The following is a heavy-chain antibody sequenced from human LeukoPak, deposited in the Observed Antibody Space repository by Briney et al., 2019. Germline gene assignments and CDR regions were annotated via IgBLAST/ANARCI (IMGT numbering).Heavy chain of an antibody. V-gene: IGHV3-53*01. CDR1: GFTVSSNY. D-gene: IGHD1-20*01. Sequence: TGGSLRLSCAASGFTVSSNYMSWVRQAPGKGLEWVSVIYSGGSTYYAASVKARFTISRDNSKNTLYLQMNSLRAEDTAVYYCAREGRITGTRGWFDPWGQGHLVTVSS. J-gene: IGHJ5*02. CDR2: IYSGGST. CDR3: AREGRITGTRGWFDP.